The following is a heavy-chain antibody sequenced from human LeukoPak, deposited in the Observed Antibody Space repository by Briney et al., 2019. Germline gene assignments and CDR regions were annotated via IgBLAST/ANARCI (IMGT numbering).Heavy chain of an antibody. D-gene: IGHD1-14*01. J-gene: IGHJ4*02. CDR3: ARLRNYCDY. V-gene: IGHV4-59*08. CDR2: IYSSGST. Sequence: SETLSLTCTVSGDSISGYYWTWMRQPPGKGLEWIGYIYSSGSTKYNPSLESRVTISIDTSKNQFSLKLSSVTAADTAVYYCARLRNYCDYWGQGTLVTVSS. CDR1: GDSISGYY.